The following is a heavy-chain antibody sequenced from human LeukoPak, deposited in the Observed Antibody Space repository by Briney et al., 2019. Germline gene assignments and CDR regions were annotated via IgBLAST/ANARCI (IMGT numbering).Heavy chain of an antibody. CDR1: GFTFSTFA. Sequence: GGSLRLSCAASGFTFSTFAMSWVRQSPGKGLEWVSSFGGSDGSATYSADSVKGRFTISRDNSRNTLYLQMSDLRADDTAVYYCAKGRGATVNDPVDQWGQGTLVTVSS. J-gene: IGHJ4*02. CDR3: AKGRGATVNDPVDQ. V-gene: IGHV3-23*01. CDR2: FGGSDGSAT. D-gene: IGHD1-26*01.